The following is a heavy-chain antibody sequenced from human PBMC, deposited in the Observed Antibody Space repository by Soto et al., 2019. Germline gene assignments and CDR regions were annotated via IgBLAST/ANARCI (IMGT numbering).Heavy chain of an antibody. CDR3: ARGPLSRYNFDF. D-gene: IGHD1-20*01. CDR1: GFTFTSYA. Sequence: GGSLRLSCAASGFTFTSYAMRWVRQAPGKGLEWISAISTDGGATFYADSVRGRFTTSRDNSKNTLYLHMNSLRAEDTAVYYCARGPLSRYNFDFWGQGTLVTVSS. CDR2: ISTDGGAT. V-gene: IGHV3-23*01. J-gene: IGHJ4*02.